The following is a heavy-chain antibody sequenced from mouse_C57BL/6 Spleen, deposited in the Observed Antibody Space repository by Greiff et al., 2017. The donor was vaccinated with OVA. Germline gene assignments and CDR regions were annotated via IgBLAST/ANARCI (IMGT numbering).Heavy chain of an antibody. CDR2: IDPETGGT. CDR1: GYTFTDYE. D-gene: IGHD1-1*01. CDR3: TRDGSRGGCAY. Sequence: QVHVKQSGAELVRPGASVTLSCKASGYTFTDYEMHWVKQTPVHGLEWIGAIDPETGGTAYNQKFKGKAILTADKSSSTAYMELRSLTSEDSAVYYCTRDGSRGGCAYWGQGSLVTVSA. V-gene: IGHV1-15*01. J-gene: IGHJ3*01.